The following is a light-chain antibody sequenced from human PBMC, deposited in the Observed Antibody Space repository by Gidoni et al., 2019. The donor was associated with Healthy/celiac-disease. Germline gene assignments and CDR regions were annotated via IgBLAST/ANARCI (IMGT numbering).Light chain of an antibody. CDR2: VAS. J-gene: IGKJ2*01. Sequence: EIVITQSPATLSLSPGERATLSCRASQSVSSNLACYQQKPGHAPRLLIYVASIRSTGIPARFSGSGSGTEFTLTISSLQSEDFAVYYCQQYNNWPLYTVGQGTKLEIK. CDR1: QSVSSN. V-gene: IGKV3D-15*01. CDR3: QQYNNWPLYT.